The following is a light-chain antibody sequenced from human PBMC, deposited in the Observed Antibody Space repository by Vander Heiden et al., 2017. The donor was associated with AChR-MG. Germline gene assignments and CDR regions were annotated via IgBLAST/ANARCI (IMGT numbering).Light chain of an antibody. V-gene: IGLV4-69*01. CDR2: LNSDGSH. CDR3: QTWGTGIHV. J-gene: IGLJ1*01. CDR1: SGHSSYA. Sequence: QLVLTQSPSASASLGASVKLTFTLRSGHSSYAIAWHQQQPEKGPRYLMKLNSDGSHSKGDGIPDRFSGSSSGAERYLTISSLQSEDEADYYCQTWGTGIHVFGTGTKVTVL.